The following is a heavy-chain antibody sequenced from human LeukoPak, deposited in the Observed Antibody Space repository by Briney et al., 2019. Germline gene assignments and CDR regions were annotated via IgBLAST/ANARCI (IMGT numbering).Heavy chain of an antibody. CDR2: IPSSGGST. D-gene: IGHD2-15*01. CDR3: AKESSGGWFFDS. J-gene: IGHJ4*02. Sequence: GGSLRLSCVASGFTFISNVMIWVRQAPGKGLEWVSSIPSSGGSTYYADSVKGRFTISRDNSKNSLYLQMDSLRADDTAVYYCAKESSGGWFFDSWGQGTRVTVSS. V-gene: IGHV3-23*01. CDR1: GFTFISNV.